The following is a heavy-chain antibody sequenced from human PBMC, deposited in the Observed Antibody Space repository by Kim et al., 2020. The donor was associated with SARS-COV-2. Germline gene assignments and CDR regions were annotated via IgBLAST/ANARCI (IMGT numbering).Heavy chain of an antibody. Sequence: SETLSLTCAVYGGSFSGYYRSWIRQPPGKGLEWIGEITHSGSTNYNPSLKSRVTISEDTSKNQFSLKLNSVTAADTAVYYCARISLYSSTWYEDYWGQGT. CDR2: ITHSGST. J-gene: IGHJ4*02. CDR3: ARISLYSSTWYEDY. D-gene: IGHD6-13*01. CDR1: GGSFSGYY. V-gene: IGHV4-34*01.